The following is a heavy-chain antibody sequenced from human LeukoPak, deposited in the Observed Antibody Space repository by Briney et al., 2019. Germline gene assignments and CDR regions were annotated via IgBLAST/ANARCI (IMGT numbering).Heavy chain of an antibody. J-gene: IGHJ4*02. CDR3: ATLPHYYGSGSYYIDY. Sequence: GRSLRLSCAASGFTFSSYGMHWVRQAPGKGLEWVAVISYDGSNKYYADSVKGRFTISRDNSKNTLYLQMNSLRAEDTAVYYCATLPHYYGSGSYYIDYWGQGTLVTVSS. CDR1: GFTFSSYG. V-gene: IGHV3-30*03. D-gene: IGHD3-10*01. CDR2: ISYDGSNK.